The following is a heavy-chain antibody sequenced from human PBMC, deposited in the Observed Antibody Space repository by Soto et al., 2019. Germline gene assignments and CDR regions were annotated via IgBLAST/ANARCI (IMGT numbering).Heavy chain of an antibody. V-gene: IGHV1-69*13. CDR1: GGLFSTYA. Sequence: SVKVSCKASGGLFSTYAISWVRQAPGQGLEWMGGIIPVFATTYYAEKFEGRVTITADESTNTAYMELSSLRSEDTAMYYCARGDSGYVWFNEIWGQGTLVTVSS. J-gene: IGHJ4*02. CDR3: ARGDSGYVWFNEI. D-gene: IGHD3-22*01. CDR2: IIPVFATT.